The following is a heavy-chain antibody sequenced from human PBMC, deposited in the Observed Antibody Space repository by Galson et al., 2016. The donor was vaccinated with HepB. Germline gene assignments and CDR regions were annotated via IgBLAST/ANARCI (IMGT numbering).Heavy chain of an antibody. CDR3: AKTFHSDSGWANWFDS. V-gene: IGHV3-23*01. CDR1: GFTLGRFA. D-gene: IGHD6-25*01. CDR2: LLTRGQK. Sequence: SLRLSCAASGFTLGRFAMSWVRQTPGKGLEWVSTLLTRGQKYYADSVQGRFTISRDISKNTVSLEMNSLRGEDTALYFCAKTFHSDSGWANWFDSWGQGTLVTVSS. J-gene: IGHJ5*01.